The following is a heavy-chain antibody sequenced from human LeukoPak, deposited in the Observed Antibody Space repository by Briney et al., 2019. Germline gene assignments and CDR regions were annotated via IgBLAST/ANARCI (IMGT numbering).Heavy chain of an antibody. V-gene: IGHV3-21*01. CDR3: ARDGGIDI. Sequence: PGGSLRLSCAASGFTFSSYGMNWVRQAPGKGLEWVSSISSTSNYIYYADSVKGRFTISGDNAKNSLYLQMNSLRAEDTAVYYCARDGGIDIWGQGTMVTVSS. CDR2: ISSTSNYI. CDR1: GFTFSSYG. J-gene: IGHJ3*02. D-gene: IGHD3-16*01.